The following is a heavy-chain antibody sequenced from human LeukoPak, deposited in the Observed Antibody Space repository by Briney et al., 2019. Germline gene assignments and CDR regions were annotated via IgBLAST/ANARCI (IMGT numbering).Heavy chain of an antibody. CDR2: IYYSGST. CDR3: ARGGSGTGSSADAFDI. CDR1: GGSISSYY. D-gene: IGHD6-6*01. J-gene: IGHJ3*02. Sequence: SETLSLTCTVSGGSISSYYWSWIRQPPGKGLEWIGYIYYSGSTNYYPSLKSRVTISVDTSKNQFSLKLSSVTAADTAVYYCARGGSGTGSSADAFDIWGQGTMVTVSS. V-gene: IGHV4-59*01.